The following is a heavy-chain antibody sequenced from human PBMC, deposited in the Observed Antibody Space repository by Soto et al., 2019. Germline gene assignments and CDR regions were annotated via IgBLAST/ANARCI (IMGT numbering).Heavy chain of an antibody. CDR1: GFTFSNFA. V-gene: IGHV3-30-3*01. D-gene: IGHD6-13*01. Sequence: PGGSLRLSCAASGFTFSNFAMHWVRQAPGKGLQWVAFISSDGRNKNYADSVKGRFTISRDNSKNTLYLQMNSLRAEDTTVYYCVREFSSSWYRVRYFGYWGQGTLVTVSS. CDR3: VREFSSSWYRVRYFGY. CDR2: ISSDGRNK. J-gene: IGHJ4*02.